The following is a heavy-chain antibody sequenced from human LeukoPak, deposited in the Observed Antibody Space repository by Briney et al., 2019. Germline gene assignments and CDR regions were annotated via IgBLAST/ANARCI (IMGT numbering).Heavy chain of an antibody. CDR3: AKDGGELLFYFDY. D-gene: IGHD1-26*01. J-gene: IGHJ4*02. Sequence: GGSLRLSCAASGFTFSSYSMNWVRQAPGKGLEWVSIILSSGGNTYYADSVKGRFTISRDNSKNTLYLQMNSLRAEDTAVYFCAKDGGELLFYFDYWGQGTLVTVSS. CDR2: ILSSGGNT. V-gene: IGHV3-23*01. CDR1: GFTFSSYS.